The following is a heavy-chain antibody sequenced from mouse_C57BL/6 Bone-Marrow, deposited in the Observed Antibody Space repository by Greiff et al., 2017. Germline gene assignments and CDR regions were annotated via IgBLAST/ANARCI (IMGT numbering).Heavy chain of an antibody. J-gene: IGHJ4*01. CDR1: GYAFSSSW. CDR3: ARAGDGYLYYAMDY. CDR2: IYPGDGDT. Sequence: VQLQQSGPELVKPGASVKISCKASGYAFSSSWMNWVKQRPGKGLEWIGRIYPGDGDTNDNGKFKGKATLTADKSSSTAYMQLSSLTSEDSAVYFCARAGDGYLYYAMDYWGQGTSVTVSS. D-gene: IGHD2-3*01. V-gene: IGHV1-82*01.